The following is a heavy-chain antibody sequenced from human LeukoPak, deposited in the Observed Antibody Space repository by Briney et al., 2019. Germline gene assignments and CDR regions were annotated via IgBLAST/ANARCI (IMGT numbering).Heavy chain of an antibody. Sequence: SVKVSCKASRGTFSSYALIWVRQAPGQGLEWMGGIIPTFGTAAYAQKFQGRVTISADESTSTAYMELSSLTSEDTAVYYCARDARTAIVDYYYMDVWGKGTTVTISS. CDR1: RGTFSSYA. J-gene: IGHJ6*03. D-gene: IGHD2-21*02. CDR3: ARDARTAIVDYYYMDV. CDR2: IIPTFGTA. V-gene: IGHV1-69*01.